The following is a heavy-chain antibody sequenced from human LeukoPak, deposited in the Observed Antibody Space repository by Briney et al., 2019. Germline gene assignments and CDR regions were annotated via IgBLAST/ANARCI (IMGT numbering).Heavy chain of an antibody. CDR3: ARGRSGSYPALCDY. J-gene: IGHJ4*02. CDR2: TYSGGST. CDR1: GSTVSSNY. Sequence: PGGSLRPSCAALGSTVSSNYMSWVRQAPGKGLEWGSVTYSGGSTYYADSVKGRSTFSRDNSKNTLYLQRNSLRVEAPAFYYCARGRSGSYPALCDYWGQGTLVTVSS. D-gene: IGHD3-10*01. V-gene: IGHV3-53*01.